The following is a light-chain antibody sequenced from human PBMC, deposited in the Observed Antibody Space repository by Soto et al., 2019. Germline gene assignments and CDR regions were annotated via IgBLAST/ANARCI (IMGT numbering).Light chain of an antibody. J-gene: IGLJ2*01. Sequence: QSALTQPASVSGSPGQSITIYCPGTISDVGGYNYVSWYQHHPGKAPNLMIYEVFNRPSGVSNRFSGSRSGNTASLTISGLQAEDEGDYYCTSYAGTAPHVVFGGGTKLTVL. CDR2: EVF. CDR3: TSYAGTAPHVV. CDR1: ISDVGGYNY. V-gene: IGLV2-14*01.